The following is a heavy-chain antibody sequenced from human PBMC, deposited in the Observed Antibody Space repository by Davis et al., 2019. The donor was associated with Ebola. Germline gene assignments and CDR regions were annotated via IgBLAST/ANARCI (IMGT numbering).Heavy chain of an antibody. CDR1: GYTFTSYA. V-gene: IGHV1-3*01. D-gene: IGHD1-1*01. J-gene: IGHJ6*02. Sequence: ASVKVSCKASGYTFTSYAMHWVRQAPGQRLEWMGWINAGNGNTKYSQKFQGRVTITRDMSTSTAYMELSSLRSEDTAVYYCAADTGYRYYYGMDVWGQGTTVTVSS. CDR3: AADTGYRYYYGMDV. CDR2: INAGNGNT.